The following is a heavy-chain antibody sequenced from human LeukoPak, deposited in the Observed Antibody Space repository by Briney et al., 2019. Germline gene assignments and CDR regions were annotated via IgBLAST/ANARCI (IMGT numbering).Heavy chain of an antibody. J-gene: IGHJ6*02. CDR3: ARRGSRSSGAYYGLDV. V-gene: IGHV5-51*01. CDR2: IYPDDSET. D-gene: IGHD6-6*01. CDR1: GYSFTTYW. Sequence: HGESLKISCKGSGYSFTTYWIGWVRQMPGKGLEWMGFIYPDDSETRYSPSFQGQVTISADKSSSTAYVQWTSLKASDSAMYYCARRGSRSSGAYYGLDVWGQGTTVTVSS.